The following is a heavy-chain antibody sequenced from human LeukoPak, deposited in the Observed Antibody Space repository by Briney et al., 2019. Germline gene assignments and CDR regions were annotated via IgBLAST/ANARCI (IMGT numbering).Heavy chain of an antibody. D-gene: IGHD3-10*01. J-gene: IGHJ5*02. Sequence: GASVKVSCKASGYTFTNSYIHWVRQAPGQVLEWMGLINPDGGNTNYAQNFQGRVTMTRDTSISTAYMELSRLRSDDTAMYYCTGGRWFGETPWFDPWGQGTLVTVSS. CDR3: TGGRWFGETPWFDP. CDR1: GYTFTNSY. CDR2: INPDGGNT. V-gene: IGHV1-46*01.